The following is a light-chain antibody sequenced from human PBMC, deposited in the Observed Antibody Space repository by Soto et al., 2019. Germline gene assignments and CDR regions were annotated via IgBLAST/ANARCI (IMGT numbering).Light chain of an antibody. Sequence: DIQMTQSPSTLSASVGDTVTITCRASQTISGWLAWYQQRPGKAPNLLIFDASTLERGVPSRFSGSGSGTEFSLTISSLQPDDFATYYCQQYNSYSGTFGQGTKLEVK. J-gene: IGKJ2*01. CDR1: QTISGW. CDR2: DAS. CDR3: QQYNSYSGT. V-gene: IGKV1-5*01.